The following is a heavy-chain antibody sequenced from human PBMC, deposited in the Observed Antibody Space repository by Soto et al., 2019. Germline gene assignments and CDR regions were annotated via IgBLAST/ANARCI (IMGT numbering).Heavy chain of an antibody. CDR1: GFSFGSYA. Sequence: AGGSLRLSCAASGFSFGSYALSWVRQAPGKGLECVSTISGSDGKTFYADAVKGRFSISRDTSQNTLYLQMNSLRADDTAIYYCARWSYLDYWGQGTRVTVYS. V-gene: IGHV3-23*01. CDR2: ISGSDGKT. D-gene: IGHD3-3*01. J-gene: IGHJ4*02. CDR3: ARWSYLDY.